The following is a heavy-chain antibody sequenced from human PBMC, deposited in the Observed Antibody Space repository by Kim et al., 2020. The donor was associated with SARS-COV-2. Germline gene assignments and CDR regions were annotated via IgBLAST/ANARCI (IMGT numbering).Heavy chain of an antibody. D-gene: IGHD3-22*01. J-gene: IGHJ4*02. Sequence: YSRPHTSTVPISVDTAKNQFSMQLSSVTAADTAVYYCARVVVITPDFDYWGQGTLVTVSS. V-gene: IGHV4-39*01. CDR3: ARVVVITPDFDY.